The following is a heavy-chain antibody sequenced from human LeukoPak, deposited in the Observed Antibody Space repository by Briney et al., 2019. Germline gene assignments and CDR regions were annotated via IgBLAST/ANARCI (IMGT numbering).Heavy chain of an antibody. CDR3: AKDYGDPTYYFDY. V-gene: IGHV3-30-3*01. D-gene: IGHD4-17*01. CDR1: GFTFSSYA. J-gene: IGHJ4*02. Sequence: QPGRSLRLSCAASGFTFSSYAMHWVRQAPGKGLEWVAVISYDGSNKYYADSVKGRFTISRDNSKNTLYLQMNSLRAEDTAVYYCAKDYGDPTYYFDYWGQGTLVTVSS. CDR2: ISYDGSNK.